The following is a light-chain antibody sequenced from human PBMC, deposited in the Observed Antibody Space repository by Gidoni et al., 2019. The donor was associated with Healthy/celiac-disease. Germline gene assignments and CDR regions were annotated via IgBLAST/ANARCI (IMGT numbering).Light chain of an antibody. CDR2: DDS. V-gene: IGLV3-21*02. J-gene: IGLJ2*01. CDR1: NIGSKS. Sequence: SSVLTQPPSLSVAPGHPARITCGGNNIGSKSGHWYQQKPGQAPVLVVYDDSDRPSGIPERFSGSNSGNTATLTISRVEAGDEADYYCQVWDSSSDHVVFGGGTKLTVL. CDR3: QVWDSSSDHVV.